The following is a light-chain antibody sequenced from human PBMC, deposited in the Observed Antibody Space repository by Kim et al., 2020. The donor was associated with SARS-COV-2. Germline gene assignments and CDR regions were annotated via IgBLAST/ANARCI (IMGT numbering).Light chain of an antibody. CDR3: ATWDDSLSGVV. Sequence: QSVLTQPPSASGTPGQRVTISCSGRSSNIGNNFVYWYQQFPGTAPKLLIYRDNQRPSGVPDRFSGSKSGTSASLAISGLRSEDEAVYYCATWDDSLSGVVFGGGTQLTVL. CDR1: SSNIGNNF. V-gene: IGLV1-47*01. J-gene: IGLJ2*01. CDR2: RDN.